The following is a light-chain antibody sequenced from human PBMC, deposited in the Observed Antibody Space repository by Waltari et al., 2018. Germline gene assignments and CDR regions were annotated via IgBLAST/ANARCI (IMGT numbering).Light chain of an antibody. CDR3: QQYNSYSYT. Sequence: DIQMTQSPSTLSASVGDRVTITCRASPSISSWLAWYQQKPGKAPKLLIYKASSLESGVPSRVSGSGSGTEFTLTIRGLQPDDFATYYCQQYNSYSYTFGQGTKLEIK. CDR1: PSISSW. J-gene: IGKJ2*01. V-gene: IGKV1-5*03. CDR2: KAS.